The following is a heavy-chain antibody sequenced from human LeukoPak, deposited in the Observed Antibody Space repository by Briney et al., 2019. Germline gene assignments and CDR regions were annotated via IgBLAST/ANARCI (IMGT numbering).Heavy chain of an antibody. CDR3: AVGYCTNGVCGGS. CDR1: GGSFSGLY. Sequence: SETLSLTCAVYGGSFSGLYWNWIRQPPGKGLEGMGESNPNGSTKYNPYLKSRVTMSLDTSKNQFSLKLSSVTAADTAVYYCAVGYCTNGVCGGSWGQGTLVTVSS. D-gene: IGHD2-8*01. V-gene: IGHV4-34*01. CDR2: SNPNGST. J-gene: IGHJ5*02.